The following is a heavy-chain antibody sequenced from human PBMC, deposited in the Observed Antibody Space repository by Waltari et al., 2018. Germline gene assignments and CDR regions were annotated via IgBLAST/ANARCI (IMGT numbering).Heavy chain of an antibody. J-gene: IGHJ3*02. V-gene: IGHV1-2*06. Sequence: QVQLVQSGAEVKKPGASVKVSCKASGYPFTGSYLHWGRQGPGQGHEWMGRINPNSGGTNYAQKFQGRVTMTRDTSISTAYMELSRLRSDDTAVYYCARVLSYYDSSGYYDESAFDIWGQGTMVTVSS. D-gene: IGHD3-22*01. CDR3: ARVLSYYDSSGYYDESAFDI. CDR1: GYPFTGSY. CDR2: INPNSGGT.